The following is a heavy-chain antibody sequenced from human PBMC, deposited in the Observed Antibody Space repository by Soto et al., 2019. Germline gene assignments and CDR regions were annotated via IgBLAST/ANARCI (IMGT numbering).Heavy chain of an antibody. V-gene: IGHV3-48*03. CDR3: ARDDTKGLLGYSDAFDI. D-gene: IGHD6-13*01. CDR1: GFTFSSYE. CDR2: ISSSGSTI. Sequence: EVQLVESGGGLVQPGGSPRLSCAASGFTFSSYEMNWVRQAPGKGLEWVSYISSSGSTIYYADSVKGRFTISRDNAKNSLYLQMNSLRAEDTAVYYCARDDTKGLLGYSDAFDIWCQGTMVTVSS. J-gene: IGHJ3*02.